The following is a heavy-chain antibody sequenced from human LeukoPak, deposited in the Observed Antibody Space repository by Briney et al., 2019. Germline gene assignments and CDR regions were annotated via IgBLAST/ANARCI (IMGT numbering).Heavy chain of an antibody. Sequence: NPSETLSLTCAVYGGSFSGYYWSWIRQPPGKGLEWIGEINHSGSTNYNPSLKSRVTISVDTSKNQFSLKLSSVTAADTAVYYCARGEFGDYWGQGTLVTVSS. CDR1: GGSFSGYY. J-gene: IGHJ4*02. CDR3: ARGEFGDY. D-gene: IGHD3-10*01. V-gene: IGHV4-34*01. CDR2: INHSGST.